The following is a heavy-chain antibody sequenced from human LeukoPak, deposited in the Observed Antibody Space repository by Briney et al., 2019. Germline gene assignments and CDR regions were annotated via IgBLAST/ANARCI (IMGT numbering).Heavy chain of an antibody. J-gene: IGHJ4*02. CDR3: AKGTTRRYCSSTSCSLHFDY. CDR1: GFSFSSYT. D-gene: IGHD2-2*01. V-gene: IGHV3-21*04. CDR2: ISSSSTYI. Sequence: AGGSLRLSCAASGFSFSSYTMNWVRQAPGKGLEWVSSISSSSTYIYYADSVRGRFTIFRDNAKNSLYLQMNSLRAEDMALYYCAKGTTRRYCSSTSCSLHFDYWGQGTLVTVSS.